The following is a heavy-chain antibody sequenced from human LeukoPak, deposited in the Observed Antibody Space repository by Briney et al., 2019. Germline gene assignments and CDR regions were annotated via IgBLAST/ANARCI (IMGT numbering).Heavy chain of an antibody. CDR1: GYTFTSYF. Sequence: RASVKVSCKASGYTFTSYFIHWVRQAPGQGLEWMGIINPSGGSTSYAQKFQGRVTMTRDTSTSTVYMELSSLRSEDTAVYYCATAKFGGNSYFDYWGQGTLVTVSS. J-gene: IGHJ4*02. V-gene: IGHV1-46*01. CDR3: ATAKFGGNSYFDY. D-gene: IGHD4-23*01. CDR2: INPSGGST.